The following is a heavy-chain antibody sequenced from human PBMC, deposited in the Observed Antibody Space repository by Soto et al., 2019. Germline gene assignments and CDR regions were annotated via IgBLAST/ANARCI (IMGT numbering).Heavy chain of an antibody. J-gene: IGHJ4*02. V-gene: IGHV1-69*13. CDR2: IIPIYGTA. D-gene: IGHD5-12*01. CDR1: GGTFSTYA. CDR3: AREDKPGGYTPPGTSGFDS. Sequence: SVKVSCKASGGTFSTYAISWVRQAPGQGLEWMGGIIPIYGTANYAQKFQGRLTMTADESTSTVYMELSSLRSDDTAVYYCAREDKPGGYTPPGTSGFDSWGQGTLVTVS.